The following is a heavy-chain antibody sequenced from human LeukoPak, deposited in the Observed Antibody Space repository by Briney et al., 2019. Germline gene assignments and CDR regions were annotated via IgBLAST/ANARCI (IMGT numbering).Heavy chain of an antibody. CDR3: ARDEGGTDYNFFDP. V-gene: IGHV4-39*07. CDR1: GGSISSSSYY. J-gene: IGHJ5*01. CDR2: IYYSGTT. Sequence: PSETLSLTCTVSGGSISSSSYYWGWIRQPPGKGLEWIGSIYYSGTTYYNPSLKSRVTISVDTSRNQFSLKLTSVTAADTAVYFCARDEGGTDYNFFDPWGQGTLVTVSS. D-gene: IGHD1-1*01.